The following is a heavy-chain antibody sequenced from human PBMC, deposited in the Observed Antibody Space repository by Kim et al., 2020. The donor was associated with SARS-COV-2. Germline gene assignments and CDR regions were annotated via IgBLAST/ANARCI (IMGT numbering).Heavy chain of an antibody. CDR3: ARDLNYYDGSGYAY. J-gene: IGHJ4*02. CDR2: IKSDGSST. Sequence: GGSLRLSCAASGFTFSSYWMHWVRQAPGKGLVWVSRIKSDGSSTSYADSVKGRFTISRDNAKNTLYLQMNSLRGEDTAVYYCARDLNYYDGSGYAYWGQGPLVTVSS. V-gene: IGHV3-74*01. D-gene: IGHD3-22*01. CDR1: GFTFSSYW.